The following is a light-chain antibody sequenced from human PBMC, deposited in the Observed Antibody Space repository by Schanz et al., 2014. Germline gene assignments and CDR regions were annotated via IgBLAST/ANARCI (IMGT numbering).Light chain of an antibody. CDR3: QQYGRSYT. J-gene: IGKJ2*01. Sequence: EIVLTQSPGTLSLSPGERATLSCRASQSVSSSYLAWYQQKPGQAPRLLIYGASSRATGIPTRFSGSGSGTDFTLTISRLEPEDFAVYYCQQYGRSYTFGQGTKLEI. CDR1: QSVSSSY. CDR2: GAS. V-gene: IGKV3-20*01.